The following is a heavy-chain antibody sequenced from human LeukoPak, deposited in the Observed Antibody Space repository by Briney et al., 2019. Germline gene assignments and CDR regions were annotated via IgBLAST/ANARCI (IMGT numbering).Heavy chain of an antibody. CDR2: INPSGGST. CDR3: ARDYGSGSLDY. D-gene: IGHD3-10*01. V-gene: IGHV1-46*04. Sequence: ASVKVSCKASGYTFTSYYMHWVRQAPGQGLEWMGIINPSGGSTNYAQKLQGRVTMTRDTSTSTVYMELSSLRAEDTAVYYCARDYGSGSLDYWGQGTLVTVSS. J-gene: IGHJ4*02. CDR1: GYTFTSYY.